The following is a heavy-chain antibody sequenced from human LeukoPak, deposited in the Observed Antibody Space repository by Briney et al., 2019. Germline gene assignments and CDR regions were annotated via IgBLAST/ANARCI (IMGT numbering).Heavy chain of an antibody. V-gene: IGHV4-59*08. J-gene: IGHJ3*02. Sequence: LETLSLTCTVSNGSFSNHFWSWIRQPPGKGLEWIGYISYSGSAHYDPSLKSRVTISVDTSKNQFSLKLSSVTAADTAVYYCASGVAVDPDTFDIWGLGTLVTVSS. CDR3: ASGVAVDPDTFDI. CDR1: NGSFSNHF. D-gene: IGHD6-19*01. CDR2: ISYSGSA.